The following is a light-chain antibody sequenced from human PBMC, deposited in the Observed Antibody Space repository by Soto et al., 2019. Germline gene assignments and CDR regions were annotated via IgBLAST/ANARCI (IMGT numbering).Light chain of an antibody. CDR3: PQRFTWPLT. V-gene: IGKV3-11*01. Sequence: ETVLTQSPATLSLSPGERATLSCRASQSVSRFFAWYQQKPGQAPRLLICRVSNRATGVPARFSGSGSGTDFTLSISSLEPEDSGVYYCPQRFTWPLTFGGGTKVEIK. CDR2: RVS. CDR1: QSVSRF. J-gene: IGKJ4*01.